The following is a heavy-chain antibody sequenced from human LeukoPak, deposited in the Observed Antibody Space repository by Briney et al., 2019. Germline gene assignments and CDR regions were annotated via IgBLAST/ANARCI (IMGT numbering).Heavy chain of an antibody. CDR1: GGSISSYY. J-gene: IGHJ4*02. D-gene: IGHD2-15*01. Sequence: SETLSLTCTVSGGSISSYYWSWIRQPPGKGLEWTGYIYYSGSTNYNPSLKSRVTISVDTSKNQFSLKLSSVTAADTAVYYCARVPVAALYYFDYWGQGTLVTVSS. CDR3: ARVPVAALYYFDY. V-gene: IGHV4-59*01. CDR2: IYYSGST.